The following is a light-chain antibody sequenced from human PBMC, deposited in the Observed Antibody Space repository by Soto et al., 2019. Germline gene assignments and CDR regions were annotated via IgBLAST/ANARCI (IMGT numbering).Light chain of an antibody. CDR3: QQYGSSPRT. V-gene: IGKV3-20*01. Sequence: EIALTQSPGTLSVSAGERATLSCRASQSVDSNSLAWYQQKPGQAPRLLIHGASTRATGIPDRFSGGGSGTDFTLSINRLEPEDFAVYYCQQYGSSPRTFGQGTKVDIK. J-gene: IGKJ1*01. CDR1: QSVDSNS. CDR2: GAS.